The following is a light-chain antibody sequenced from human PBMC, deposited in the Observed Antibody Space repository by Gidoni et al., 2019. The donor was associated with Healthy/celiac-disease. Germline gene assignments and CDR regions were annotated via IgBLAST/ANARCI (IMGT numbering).Light chain of an antibody. J-gene: IGKJ3*01. CDR3: LQYYNLPPPT. CDR1: QDISNY. Sequence: DIQMTQSPSSLSASVGDRVTIPCQASQDISNYLHGYQQKQWKDHKLLIDDASNWETGGASRFSGSGSWTDFTFTISSLQPADIATYYCLQYYNLPPPTFXPXTKVDIK. V-gene: IGKV1-33*01. CDR2: DAS.